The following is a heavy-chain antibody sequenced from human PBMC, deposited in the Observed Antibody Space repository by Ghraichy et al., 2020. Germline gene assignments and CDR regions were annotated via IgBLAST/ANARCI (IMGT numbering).Heavy chain of an antibody. CDR3: VRGGGYSSNWYIY. J-gene: IGHJ4*02. V-gene: IGHV3-48*02. D-gene: IGHD6-13*01. CDR2: ISSSSTPI. CDR1: GFTFSSYS. Sequence: GESLNISCAASGFTFSSYSMNWVRQAPGKGLEWVSYISSSSTPIYYADSVRGRFTISRDNAKNSLYLQMNSLRDDDTAVYYCVRGGGYSSNWYIYWGQGTLVTVSS.